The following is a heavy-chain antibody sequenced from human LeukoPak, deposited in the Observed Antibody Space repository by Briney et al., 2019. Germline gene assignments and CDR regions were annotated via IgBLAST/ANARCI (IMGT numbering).Heavy chain of an antibody. Sequence: SETLSLTCTLSGGSITSYYWTYIRQPAGKGLEWIGRIHTSGSTNYNPSLKSRGTMSVDTSKNQFSLNLRYVTAADTAMYYCAREFSGTSIAARVFDSWGQGALVTVSP. CDR3: AREFSGTSIAARVFDS. CDR2: IHTSGST. V-gene: IGHV4-4*07. D-gene: IGHD6-6*01. J-gene: IGHJ4*02. CDR1: GGSITSYY.